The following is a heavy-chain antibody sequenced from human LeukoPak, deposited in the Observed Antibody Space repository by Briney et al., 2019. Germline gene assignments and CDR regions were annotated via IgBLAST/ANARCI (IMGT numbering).Heavy chain of an antibody. V-gene: IGHV3-33*01. CDR3: ARAPGAYDSSGYYSPYYYYGMDV. Sequence: GGSLRLSCAASGFSFSGYGMHWVRQAPGKGLEWVAVIWYDGSNKYYADSVKGRFTISRDNSKNTLYLQMNSLRAEDTAVYYCARAPGAYDSSGYYSPYYYYGMDVWGQGTTVTVSS. CDR1: GFSFSGYG. CDR2: IWYDGSNK. D-gene: IGHD3-22*01. J-gene: IGHJ6*02.